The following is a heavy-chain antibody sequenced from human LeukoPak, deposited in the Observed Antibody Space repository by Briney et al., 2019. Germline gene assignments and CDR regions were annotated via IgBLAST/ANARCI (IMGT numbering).Heavy chain of an antibody. CDR2: IYPGDSDT. V-gene: IGHV5-51*01. Sequence: GESLKISCKGSGYSFTSYWIGWVRQMPGKGLEWMGIIYPGDSDTRYSPSFQGQVTISAGKSLSTAYLQWSSLKASDTAMYYCARMVVIAAAGFCDYWGQGTLVTVSS. D-gene: IGHD6-13*01. J-gene: IGHJ4*02. CDR1: GYSFTSYW. CDR3: ARMVVIAAAGFCDY.